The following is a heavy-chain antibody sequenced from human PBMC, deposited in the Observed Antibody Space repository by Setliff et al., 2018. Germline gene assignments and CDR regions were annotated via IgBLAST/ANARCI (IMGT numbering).Heavy chain of an antibody. CDR1: GFTFSTYS. D-gene: IGHD2-2*01. Sequence: GGSLRLSCAASGFTFSTYSMSWVRQAPGKGLEWVANIKQDGSDKYYVDSVKGRFTISRDNAKNSLYLQMNSLRAEDTAVYYCARSETCHSTHCSPYDYWGQGTPVTVSS. CDR2: IKQDGSDK. J-gene: IGHJ4*02. V-gene: IGHV3-7*01. CDR3: ARSETCHSTHCSPYDY.